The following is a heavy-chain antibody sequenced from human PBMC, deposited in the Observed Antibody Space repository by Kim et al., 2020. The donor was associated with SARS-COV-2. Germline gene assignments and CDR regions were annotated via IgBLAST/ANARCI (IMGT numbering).Heavy chain of an antibody. CDR3: AKPLGWFGELSAGDY. CDR2: IWYDGSNK. Sequence: GGSLRLSCAASGFTFTSYSMHWVRQAPGKGLEWVAVIWYDGSNKYYADSVKGRFTISRDNSKNTLYLQMNSLGAEDTAMYYCAKPLGWFGELSAGDYWGQRTLVTVSS. D-gene: IGHD3-10*01. CDR1: GFTFTSYS. V-gene: IGHV3-33*06. J-gene: IGHJ4*02.